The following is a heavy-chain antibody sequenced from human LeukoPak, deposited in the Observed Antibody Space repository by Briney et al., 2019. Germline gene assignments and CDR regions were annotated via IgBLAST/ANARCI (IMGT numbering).Heavy chain of an antibody. J-gene: IGHJ4*02. CDR2: ITNSGTTI. D-gene: IGHD4-11*01. CDR3: ARATNYFDY. CDR1: GFTFTDYY. Sequence: GGSLRLSCAASGFTFTDYYMSWIRQAPGKGLEWVSYITNSGTTIYYADSVKGRFTISRDNAKNSLYLQMNSLRAEDTAVYYCARATNYFDYWGQGTLVTVSS. V-gene: IGHV3-11*01.